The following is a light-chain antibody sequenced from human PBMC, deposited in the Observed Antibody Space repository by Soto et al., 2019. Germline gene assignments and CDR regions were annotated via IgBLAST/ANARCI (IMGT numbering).Light chain of an antibody. J-gene: IGKJ1*01. CDR3: QQYGSSPGT. CDR1: QSVTSNY. Sequence: IVLTQSPGTLSLSPGERATLSCRASQSVTSNYLAWYQQKPGQAPCLLIFGASIRATGLPDRFSGSGSGTDFTLTISRLEPEDFAVYYCQQYGSSPGTFGQGTKVEIK. V-gene: IGKV3-20*01. CDR2: GAS.